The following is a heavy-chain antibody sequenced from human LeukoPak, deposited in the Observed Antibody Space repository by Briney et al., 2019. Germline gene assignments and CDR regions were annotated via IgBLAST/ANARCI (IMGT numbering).Heavy chain of an antibody. CDR3: ARAWYGDYVNWFDP. J-gene: IGHJ5*02. Sequence: GASVKVSCKASGYTFTGYYMHWVRQAPGQGLEWMGWINPNSGGTNYAQKFQGRVTMTRDTSISTAYMELSRLRSDDTAVYYCARAWYGDYVNWFDPWGQGTLVTVSS. CDR1: GYTFTGYY. CDR2: INPNSGGT. V-gene: IGHV1-2*02. D-gene: IGHD4-17*01.